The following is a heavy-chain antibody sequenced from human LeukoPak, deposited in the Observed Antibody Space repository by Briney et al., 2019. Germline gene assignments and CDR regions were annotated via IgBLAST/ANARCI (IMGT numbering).Heavy chain of an antibody. D-gene: IGHD3-3*01. V-gene: IGHV1-18*01. CDR2: ISAYNGNT. J-gene: IGHJ4*02. Sequence: GASVKVSCKASGYTFTSYGISWVRQAPGQGLEWMGWISAYNGNTNYAQKLQGRVTMTTDTSTSTAYMELRSLRSDDTAVYYCARVVRRSGYYQSLNYWGQGTLVTVSS. CDR3: ARVVRRSGYYQSLNY. CDR1: GYTFTSYG.